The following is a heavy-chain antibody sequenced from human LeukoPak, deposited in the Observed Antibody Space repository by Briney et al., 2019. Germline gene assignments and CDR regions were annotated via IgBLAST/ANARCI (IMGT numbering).Heavy chain of an antibody. Sequence: GGSLRLSCAASGFTFSSYWMSWVRQAPGKGLEWVANIKQDGSEKYYVDSVKGQFTVSRDNAKNSLYLQMNSLRAEDTAVYYCARDHPVVAATNWFDPWGQGTLVTVSS. CDR3: ARDHPVVAATNWFDP. CDR2: IKQDGSEK. D-gene: IGHD2-15*01. CDR1: GFTFSSYW. J-gene: IGHJ5*02. V-gene: IGHV3-7*03.